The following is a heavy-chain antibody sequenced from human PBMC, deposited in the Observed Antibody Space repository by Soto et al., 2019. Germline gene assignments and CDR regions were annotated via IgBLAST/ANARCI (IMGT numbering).Heavy chain of an antibody. Sequence: QVQLVQSGAEVKKPGSSVKVSCKASGGTFSSYTISWVRQAPGQGLEWMGRIIPILGIANYAQKFHGRVTITADKSTSTAYMELSSLRSEDTAVYYCARSKGTTFGMDVWGQGTTVTVSS. CDR3: ARSKGTTFGMDV. CDR2: IIPILGIA. V-gene: IGHV1-69*02. D-gene: IGHD3-16*01. CDR1: GGTFSSYT. J-gene: IGHJ6*02.